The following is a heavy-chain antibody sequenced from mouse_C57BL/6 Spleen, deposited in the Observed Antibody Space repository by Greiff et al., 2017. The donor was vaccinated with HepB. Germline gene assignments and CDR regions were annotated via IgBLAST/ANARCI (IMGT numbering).Heavy chain of an antibody. D-gene: IGHD2-12*01. CDR1: GFTFSSYA. Sequence: EVKLMESGGGLVKPGGSLKLSCAASGFTFSSYAMSWVRQTPEKRLEWVATISDGGSYTYYPDNVKGRFTISRDNAKNNLYLQMSHLKSEDTAMYYCARALRPYYAMDYWGQGTSVTVSS. CDR3: ARALRPYYAMDY. V-gene: IGHV5-4*03. J-gene: IGHJ4*01. CDR2: ISDGGSYT.